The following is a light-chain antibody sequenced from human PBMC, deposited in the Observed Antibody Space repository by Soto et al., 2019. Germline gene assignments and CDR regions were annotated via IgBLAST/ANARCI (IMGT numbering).Light chain of an antibody. CDR2: GAS. V-gene: IGKV3-20*01. Sequence: EIVLTQSPGTLSLSPGERATLSCRASQSVSISFIAWYQQKPGQAPRLLVYGASSRATGIPDRFSGGGSGTDFTLTISRLEPEDFAVYYCQHYGSSRNTFGQGTKLEIK. J-gene: IGKJ2*01. CDR1: QSVSISF. CDR3: QHYGSSRNT.